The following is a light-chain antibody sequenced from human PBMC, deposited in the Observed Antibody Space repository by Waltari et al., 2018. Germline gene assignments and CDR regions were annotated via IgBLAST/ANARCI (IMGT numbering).Light chain of an antibody. J-gene: IGLJ3*02. V-gene: IGLV2-23*01. CDR2: EGN. CDR3: CSYAGNSAPRV. CDR1: SSDVGNYNL. Sequence: QSARTQPAYVSGSPGQSITIPCTGPSSDVGNYNLVSWYQQHPGKAPKLMIYEGNKLPAGVSRRLSGPKSGNMASRTISGVQAEDEADYYCCSYAGNSAPRVCGGGTKLTGL.